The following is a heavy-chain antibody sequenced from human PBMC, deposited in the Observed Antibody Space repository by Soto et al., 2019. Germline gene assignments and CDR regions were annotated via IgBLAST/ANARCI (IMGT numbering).Heavy chain of an antibody. CDR2: ISSDSATI. D-gene: IGHD3-10*01. J-gene: IGHJ4*02. CDR3: ASDPYYYASYY. CDR1: GFTFSDHY. V-gene: IGHV3-11*01. Sequence: GGSLRLSCAASGFTFSDHYMTWIRQSPGKGLEWVSYISSDSATIYYTDSVQGRFTVSRDNAKNSVYLQMNSLRAEDTAVYYCASDPYYYASYYWGQGTL.